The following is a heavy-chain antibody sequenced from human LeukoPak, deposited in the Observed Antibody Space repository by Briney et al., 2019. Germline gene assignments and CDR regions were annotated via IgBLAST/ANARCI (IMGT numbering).Heavy chain of an antibody. Sequence: GGSLRLSCAASGFTFSNAWMSWVRQAPGKGLEWVSYISSSGSTIYYADSVKGRFTISRDNAKNSLYLQMNSLRAEDTAVYYFAGRILPGYYGPNWSDPGDQGPLVTVPS. D-gene: IGHD3-9*01. CDR3: AGRILPGYYGPNWSDP. CDR1: GFTFSNAW. J-gene: IGHJ5*02. V-gene: IGHV3-11*01. CDR2: ISSSGSTI.